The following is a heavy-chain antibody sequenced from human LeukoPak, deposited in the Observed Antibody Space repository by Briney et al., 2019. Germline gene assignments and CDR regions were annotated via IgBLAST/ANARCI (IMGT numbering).Heavy chain of an antibody. D-gene: IGHD2-2*01. CDR3: AKGISTPDY. CDR2: ISGGGGST. J-gene: IGHJ4*02. CDR1: GFTFSNYA. V-gene: IGHV3-23*01. Sequence: GGSVRLSCAASGFTFSNYAMSGGRQAPGKGLEWVSGISGGGGSTYYADSVKGRFTISRDNSKNTLDLQMNSLRAGDTAIYYCAKGISTPDYWGQGPLVTVSS.